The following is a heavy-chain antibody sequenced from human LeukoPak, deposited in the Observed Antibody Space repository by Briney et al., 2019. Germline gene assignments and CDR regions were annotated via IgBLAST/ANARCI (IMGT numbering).Heavy chain of an antibody. D-gene: IGHD2-8*01. CDR3: AREYCTNGVCYLHDAFDI. CDR2: INPNSGGT. CDR1: GYTFTGYY. V-gene: IGHV1-2*02. J-gene: IGHJ3*02. Sequence: ASVKVSRKASGYTFTGYYMHWVRQAPGQGLEWMGWINPNSGGTNYAQKFQGRVTMTRDTSISTAYMELSRLRSDDTAVYYCAREYCTNGVCYLHDAFDIWGQGTMVTVSS.